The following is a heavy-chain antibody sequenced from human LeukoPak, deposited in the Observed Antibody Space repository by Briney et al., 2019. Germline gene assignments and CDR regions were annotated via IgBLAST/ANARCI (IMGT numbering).Heavy chain of an antibody. CDR3: ARDSSGYCSSTSCYPRYYYMDV. J-gene: IGHJ6*03. CDR1: GFTFSSYYW. Sequence: GGSLRLSCAASGFTFSSYYWMHWVRQAPGKGLVWVSRIKSDEITTNYADSVKGRFTISRDNAKNTLYLQMNSLRAEDTAVYYCARDSSGYCSSTSCYPRYYYMDVWGKGATVTVSS. D-gene: IGHD2-2*01. V-gene: IGHV3-74*01. CDR2: IKSDEITT.